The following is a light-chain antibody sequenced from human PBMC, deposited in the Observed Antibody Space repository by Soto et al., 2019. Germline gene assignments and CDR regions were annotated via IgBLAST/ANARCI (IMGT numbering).Light chain of an antibody. J-gene: IGKJ5*01. Sequence: IVMTQSPLSLPVAPGEPASISCRSSQSLLYSNGYNYLDWYLQRPGQSPQLLIYLGSYRASGVPDRFSGSGSGTDFTLTISRVEAEDVGVYFCMQALQTPAFGQGTRLEIK. CDR1: QSLLYSNGYNY. CDR3: MQALQTPA. CDR2: LGS. V-gene: IGKV2-28*01.